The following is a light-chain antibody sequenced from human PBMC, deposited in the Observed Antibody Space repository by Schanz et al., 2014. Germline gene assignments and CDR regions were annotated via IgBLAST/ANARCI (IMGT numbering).Light chain of an antibody. J-gene: IGKJ5*01. Sequence: EIVMTQSPATLSVSPGERATLSCRASQSVSSNLAWYQQKPGQAPRLLIYGASTRATGIPDRVSGSGSGTDFTLTISSLEPEDFAVYYCQQYGSSVTFGQGTRLEIK. CDR3: QQYGSSVT. CDR1: QSVSSN. CDR2: GAS. V-gene: IGKV3D-15*01.